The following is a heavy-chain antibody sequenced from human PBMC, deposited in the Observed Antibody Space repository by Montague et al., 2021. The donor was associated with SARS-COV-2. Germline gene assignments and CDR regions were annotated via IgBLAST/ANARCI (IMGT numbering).Heavy chain of an antibody. J-gene: IGHJ4*02. V-gene: IGHV4-39*01. Sequence: SETLSLTCTVSGGSISSSSYYWGWIRQPPGKGLEWIGSIYYSGSTYYNPSLKSRVTISVDTSKNQFSLKLSSVTAADTAVYYCARHPPRMITFGGVMGFDYWGQGTLVTVSS. CDR2: IYYSGST. CDR3: ARHPPRMITFGGVMGFDY. D-gene: IGHD3-16*01. CDR1: GGSISSSSYY.